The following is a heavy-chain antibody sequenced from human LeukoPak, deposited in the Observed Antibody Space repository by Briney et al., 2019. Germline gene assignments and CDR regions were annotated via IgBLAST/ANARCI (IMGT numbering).Heavy chain of an antibody. V-gene: IGHV3-21*01. CDR3: ARDLVLTQYYYDSSSYYYYYGMDV. J-gene: IGHJ6*02. CDR2: ISSSSSYI. Sequence: GGSLRLSCAASGFTFSSYSMNWVRQAPGKGLEWVSSISSSSSYIYYADSVKGRFTISGDNAKNSLYLQMNSLRAVDTAVYYCARDLVLTQYYYDSSSYYYYYGMDVWGQGTTVTVSS. CDR1: GFTFSSYS. D-gene: IGHD3-22*01.